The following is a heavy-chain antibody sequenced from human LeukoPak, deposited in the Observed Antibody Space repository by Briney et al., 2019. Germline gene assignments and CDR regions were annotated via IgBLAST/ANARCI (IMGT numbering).Heavy chain of an antibody. V-gene: IGHV3-48*03. CDR1: GFTFSSYE. J-gene: IGHJ4*02. D-gene: IGHD3-10*01. CDR2: ISSSGSTK. Sequence: GGSLRLSCAASGFTFSSYEMNWVRQAPGKGLERVSCISSSGSTKYYADSVKGRFTISRDNAKNSLYLQMNSLRAEDTAVYYCARLSPGGYWGQGTLVTVSS. CDR3: ARLSPGGY.